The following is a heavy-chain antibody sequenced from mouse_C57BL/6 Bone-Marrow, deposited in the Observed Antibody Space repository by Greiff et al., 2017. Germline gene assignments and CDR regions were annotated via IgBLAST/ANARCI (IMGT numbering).Heavy chain of an antibody. CDR2: INPNNGGT. CDR3: ARGWPWFAY. J-gene: IGHJ3*01. CDR1: GYTFTDYY. D-gene: IGHD2-3*01. Sequence: LVEPGASVKISCKASGYTFTDYYMNWVKQSHGKSLEWIGDINPNNGGTSYNQKFKGKATLTVDKSSSTAYMELRSLTSEDSAVYYCARGWPWFAYWGQGTLVTVSA. V-gene: IGHV1-26*01.